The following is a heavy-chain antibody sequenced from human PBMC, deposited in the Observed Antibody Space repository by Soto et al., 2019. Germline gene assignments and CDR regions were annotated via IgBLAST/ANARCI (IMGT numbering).Heavy chain of an antibody. CDR2: MSYDGSNK. D-gene: IGHD1-1*01. J-gene: IGHJ6*02. Sequence: QVQLVESGGGVVQPGRSLRLSCAASGFTFSSYAMHWVRQAPGQGLEWVAVMSYDGSNKYYADSVKGRFTISRDNSKNTLYLQMNSLRAEDPAVYYCARNGAMDVWGQGTTVTVSS. CDR1: GFTFSSYA. CDR3: ARNGAMDV. V-gene: IGHV3-30-3*01.